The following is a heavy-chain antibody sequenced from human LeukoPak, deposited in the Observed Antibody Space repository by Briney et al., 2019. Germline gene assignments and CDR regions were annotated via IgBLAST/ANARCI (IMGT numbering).Heavy chain of an antibody. V-gene: IGHV3-48*03. Sequence: GGSLRLSCAASGFTLSSYEMNWVRQAPGKGLEWVSYISSSGSTIYYADSVKGRFTISRDNAKNSLYLQMNSLRAEDTAVYYCARVGYSYGSYDYWGQGTLVTVSS. CDR3: ARVGYSYGSYDY. J-gene: IGHJ4*02. D-gene: IGHD5-18*01. CDR2: ISSSGSTI. CDR1: GFTLSSYE.